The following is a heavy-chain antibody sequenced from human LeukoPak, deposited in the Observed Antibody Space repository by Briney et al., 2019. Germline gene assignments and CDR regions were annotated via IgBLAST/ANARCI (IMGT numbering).Heavy chain of an antibody. Sequence: PRGSLRLSCAASGFTFSSYAMSWVRQAPGKGLEWVSAISGSGGSTYYADSVKGRFTISRDNSKNTLYLQMNSLRAEDTAVYYCAKVPAAYNWFDPWGQGTLVTVSS. J-gene: IGHJ5*02. CDR2: ISGSGGST. CDR3: AKVPAAYNWFDP. V-gene: IGHV3-23*01. D-gene: IGHD2-2*01. CDR1: GFTFSSYA.